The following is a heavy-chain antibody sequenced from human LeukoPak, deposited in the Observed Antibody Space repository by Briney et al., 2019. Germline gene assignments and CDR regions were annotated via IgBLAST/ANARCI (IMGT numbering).Heavy chain of an antibody. J-gene: IGHJ5*02. CDR1: GGSISSGGYY. Sequence: PSQTLSLTCTVSGGSISSGGYYWSWIRQHPGKGLEWIGYIYYSGSTYYNPSLKSRVTISVDTSKNQFSLKLSSVTAADTAVYYCAREGYCSSTSCYIPWGQGTLVTVPS. CDR2: IYYSGST. CDR3: AREGYCSSTSCYIP. D-gene: IGHD2-2*02. V-gene: IGHV4-31*03.